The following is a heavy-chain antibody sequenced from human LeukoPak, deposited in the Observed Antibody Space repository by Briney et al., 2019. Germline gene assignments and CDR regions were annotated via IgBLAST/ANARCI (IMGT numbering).Heavy chain of an antibody. CDR2: ISAGGGTI. Sequence: GGSLRLSCVASGFTFISYAMTWVRQAPGKGLEWVSAISAGGGTILYADSVKGRFTISRDNSKNTLYLQMNSLRAEDTAVYYCANLGNWNDVRDYWGQGTLATVSS. CDR3: ANLGNWNDVRDY. J-gene: IGHJ4*02. D-gene: IGHD1-20*01. V-gene: IGHV3-23*01. CDR1: GFTFISYA.